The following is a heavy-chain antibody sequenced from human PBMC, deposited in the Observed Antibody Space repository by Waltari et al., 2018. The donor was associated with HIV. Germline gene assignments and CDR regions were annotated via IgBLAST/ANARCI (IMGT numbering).Heavy chain of an antibody. Sequence: QVQLQHWGAALLKPSETMSPTSAVYGVSLNDHNWSWIRQPPGRRPAWIGEISHSGNTTYSPSLSGRLSRSVDISKRQFSLILASVTAADTSIYYCVRIPIVSLLQYDRWAFFDQCGLVSPVTVSS. V-gene: IGHV4-34*01. CDR1: GVSLNDHN. CDR3: VRIPIVSLLQYDRWAFFDQ. J-gene: IGHJ5*02. CDR2: ISHSGNT. D-gene: IGHD3-22*01.